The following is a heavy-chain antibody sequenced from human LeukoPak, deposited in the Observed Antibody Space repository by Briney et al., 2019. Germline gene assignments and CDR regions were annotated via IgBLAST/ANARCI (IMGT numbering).Heavy chain of an antibody. CDR2: ITSSGRST. Sequence: GGSLRLSCTASGFSFSDHYMTLMRQAPGKGLEGMSYITSSGRSTDYADSVKGRFIISRDNAMNSLFLQMSSLRVDDTAVYYCTRDPDYGDPDWGQGTLVTVSS. V-gene: IGHV3-11*01. CDR3: TRDPDYGDPD. J-gene: IGHJ4*02. CDR1: GFSFSDHY. D-gene: IGHD2-21*01.